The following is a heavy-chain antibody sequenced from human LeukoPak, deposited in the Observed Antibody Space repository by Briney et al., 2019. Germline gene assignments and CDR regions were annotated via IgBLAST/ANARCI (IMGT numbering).Heavy chain of an antibody. J-gene: IGHJ4*02. D-gene: IGHD5-18*01. V-gene: IGHV3-64D*06. Sequence: XXXXAMHXXRQAPGKGXEXVSAISSNGCSTNYADSVKGRFTISRDNSNNPLYLQMSSLRAEDTAVYYCVKDRGYSYGEGGYWGQGTLVTVSS. CDR2: ISSNGCST. CDR3: VKDRGYSYGEGGY. CDR1: XXXXA.